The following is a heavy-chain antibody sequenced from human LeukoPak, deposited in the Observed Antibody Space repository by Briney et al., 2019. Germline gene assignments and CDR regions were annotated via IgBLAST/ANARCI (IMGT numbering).Heavy chain of an antibody. CDR2: ITTGGPNT. Sequence: GGSLRLSCTASGFTFSSYTMSWVRQAPGKGLKWVSTITTGGPNTYYADSVKGRFTVSRDDSKNTLYLQMNSLRAEDTAVYYCASLDGDYGLDYWGQGTLVTVSS. J-gene: IGHJ4*02. CDR1: GFTFSSYT. D-gene: IGHD4-17*01. V-gene: IGHV3-23*01. CDR3: ASLDGDYGLDY.